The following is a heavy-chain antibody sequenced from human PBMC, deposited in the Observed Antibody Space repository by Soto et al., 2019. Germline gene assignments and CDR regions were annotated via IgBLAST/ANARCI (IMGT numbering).Heavy chain of an antibody. CDR3: AKRSSAYCGWYFWVIDY. D-gene: IGHD6-19*01. CDR1: GFTFSSYG. J-gene: IGHJ4*02. CDR2: ISYDGSNK. V-gene: IGHV3-30*18. Sequence: QVQLVESGGGVVQPGRSLRLSCAASGFTFSSYGMHWVRQAPGKGLEWVAGISYDGSNKYYADSVKGRYTISRDNSKTTLYLHMNSLRSEDTAVYNCAKRSSAYCGWYFWVIDYWGQGTLVTVSS.